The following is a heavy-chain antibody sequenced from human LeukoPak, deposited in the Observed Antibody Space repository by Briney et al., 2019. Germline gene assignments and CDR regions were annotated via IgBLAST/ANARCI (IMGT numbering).Heavy chain of an antibody. V-gene: IGHV4-39*07. CDR1: GGSISSSSYY. CDR2: IYYSGST. D-gene: IGHD3-22*01. CDR3: ARVTYYYDSSGYYYDY. J-gene: IGHJ4*02. Sequence: SETLSLTCTVSGGSISSSSYYWGWIRQPPGKGLEWIGSIYYSGSTYYNPSLKSRVTISVDTSKNQFSLKLSSVTAADTAVYYCARVTYYYDSSGYYYDYWGQGTLVTVSS.